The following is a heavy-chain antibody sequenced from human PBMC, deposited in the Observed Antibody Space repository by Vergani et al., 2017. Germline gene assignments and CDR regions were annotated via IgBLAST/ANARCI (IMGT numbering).Heavy chain of an antibody. CDR2: ISASGNA. Sequence: QVQLQASGPGRVKPSQTLSLTCTMSGGSISAGYYFWSWIRQPAGKGLEWLGLISASGNASHSPSLKTRVPMSVDTSKNQFSLTVTSVTAADTAIYFCARRSGGYSGGKVHPLRTAFDVWGHGTVVTVSS. D-gene: IGHD6-19*01. CDR1: GGSISAGYYF. CDR3: ARRSGGYSGGKVHPLRTAFDV. V-gene: IGHV4-61*02. J-gene: IGHJ3*01.